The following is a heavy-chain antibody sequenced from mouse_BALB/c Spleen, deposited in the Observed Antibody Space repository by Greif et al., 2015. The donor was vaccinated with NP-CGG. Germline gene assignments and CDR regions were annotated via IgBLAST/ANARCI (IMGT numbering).Heavy chain of an antibody. V-gene: IGHV14-3*02. Sequence: EVQRVESGAELVKPGASVKLSCTASGFNIKDTYMHRVRQRPEQGLEWIERIDSANGNTKYDPKFQGKATITADTSSNTAYLQLSSLTSEDTAVYYCARWDWYFDVWGAGTTVTVSS. CDR2: IDSANGNT. CDR3: ARWDWYFDV. CDR1: GFNIKDTY. J-gene: IGHJ1*01.